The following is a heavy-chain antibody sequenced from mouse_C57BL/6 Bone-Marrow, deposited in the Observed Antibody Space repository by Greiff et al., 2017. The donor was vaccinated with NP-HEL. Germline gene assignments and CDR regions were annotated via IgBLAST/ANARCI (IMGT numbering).Heavy chain of an antibody. V-gene: IGHV1-50*01. CDR1: GYTSTSYW. CDR3: ARDYYYGSSTGFAY. CDR2: IDPSDSYT. J-gene: IGHJ3*01. D-gene: IGHD1-1*01. Sequence: VQLQQPGAELVKPGASVKLSCKASGYTSTSYWMQWVKQRPGQGLEWIGEIDPSDSYTNYNQKFKGKATLTVDTSSSTAYMQLSSLTSEDSAVYYCARDYYYGSSTGFAYWGQGTLVTVSA.